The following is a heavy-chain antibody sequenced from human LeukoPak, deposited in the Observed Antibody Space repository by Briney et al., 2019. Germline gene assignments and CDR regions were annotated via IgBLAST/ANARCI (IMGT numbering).Heavy chain of an antibody. CDR3: ARNIAALDALDY. Sequence: PSETLSLTCAVYGGSFSGYYWSWIRQPPGKGLEWIGEINHSGSTNYNLSLKSRVTISVNTSKNQFSLKLSSVTAADTAVYYCARNIAALDALDYWGQGTLVTVSS. CDR1: GGSFSGYY. J-gene: IGHJ4*02. CDR2: INHSGST. V-gene: IGHV4-34*01. D-gene: IGHD6-6*01.